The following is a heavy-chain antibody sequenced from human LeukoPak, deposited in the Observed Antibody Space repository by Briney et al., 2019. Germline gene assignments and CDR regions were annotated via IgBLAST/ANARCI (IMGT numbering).Heavy chain of an antibody. J-gene: IGHJ4*02. Sequence: SETLSLTCAVYGGSFSGYYWSWIRQPPGKGLEWIGEINHSGSINYNPSLKSRVTISVDTSKNQFSLKLSSVTAADTAVYFCAQEKDDYWGQGTLVTVSS. CDR1: GGSFSGYY. CDR3: AQEKDDY. V-gene: IGHV4-34*01. CDR2: INHSGSI.